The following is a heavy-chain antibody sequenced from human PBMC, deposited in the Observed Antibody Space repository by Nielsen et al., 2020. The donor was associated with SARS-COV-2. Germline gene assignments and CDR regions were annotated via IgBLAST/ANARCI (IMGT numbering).Heavy chain of an antibody. D-gene: IGHD6-13*01. V-gene: IGHV3-43*02. J-gene: IGHJ5*02. CDR3: AKGLYSSPNWFDP. Sequence: GGSLRLSCRGSGFTFDDYVMHWVRRAPEKSLEWVSFISGDGETTYYADSVKGRFTVSRDNSINSLYLQMNSLRTEDTALYYCAKGLYSSPNWFDPWGQGTLVTVSS. CDR2: ISGDGETT. CDR1: GFTFDDYV.